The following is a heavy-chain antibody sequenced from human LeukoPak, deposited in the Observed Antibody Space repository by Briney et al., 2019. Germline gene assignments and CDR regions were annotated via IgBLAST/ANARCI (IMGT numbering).Heavy chain of an antibody. D-gene: IGHD6-19*01. CDR1: GFTFSSYA. V-gene: IGHV3-64D*09. Sequence: PGGSLRLSCSASGFTFSSYAMHWVRQAPGKGLEYVSAISRNGGSTYYADSVKGRFTISRDNSKNTLYLQMSSLRAEDTAVYYCVKDWVAVAGTVAYYYGMDVWGQGTTVTVSS. CDR2: ISRNGGST. CDR3: VKDWVAVAGTVAYYYGMDV. J-gene: IGHJ6*02.